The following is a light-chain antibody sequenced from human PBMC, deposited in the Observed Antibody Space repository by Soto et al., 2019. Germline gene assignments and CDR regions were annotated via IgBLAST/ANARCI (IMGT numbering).Light chain of an antibody. CDR2: GLS. CDR1: PSVSGSN. Sequence: EIVLTQSPGTLSLSPGERATLSCRASPSVSGSNLAWYQQKPGQAPRLLIYGLSIRAPGVPARFSVSGSGTDFTLSISRLEPEDFAVYYCQQYSSLWTFGQGTKVDIK. V-gene: IGKV3-20*01. CDR3: QQYSSLWT. J-gene: IGKJ1*01.